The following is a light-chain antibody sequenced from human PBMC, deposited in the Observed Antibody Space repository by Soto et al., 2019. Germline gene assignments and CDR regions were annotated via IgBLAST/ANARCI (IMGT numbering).Light chain of an antibody. V-gene: IGLV2-8*01. Sequence: QSALTQPPSASGSPGQSVTISCTGTSSDVGGYNFVSWYQQHPGKAPKLMIYEVSKRPSGVPDRFSGSKSDNTACLTVSGLQAEDEADYYCSSYAGSNNLVFGGGTKLTVL. CDR2: EVS. CDR1: SSDVGGYNF. CDR3: SSYAGSNNLV. J-gene: IGLJ2*01.